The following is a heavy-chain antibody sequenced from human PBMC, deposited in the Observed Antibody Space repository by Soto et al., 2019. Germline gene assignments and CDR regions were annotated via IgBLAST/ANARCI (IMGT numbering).Heavy chain of an antibody. V-gene: IGHV3-11*05. D-gene: IGHD3-10*01. Sequence: QVQVVESGGGLDKPGGPLGLTCAASGFTFSAYYITWLSKPPGKGLEWLSYISGSSHHTNYATTVKGRFTIPRDNAKNYVYLQMDSLRANDTAIYYCARENTGSYGSVTYYCRHYYYGMDVWGQGTTVTVSS. CDR1: GFTFSAYY. CDR2: ISGSSHHT. J-gene: IGHJ6*02. CDR3: ARENTGSYGSVTYYCRHYYYGMDV.